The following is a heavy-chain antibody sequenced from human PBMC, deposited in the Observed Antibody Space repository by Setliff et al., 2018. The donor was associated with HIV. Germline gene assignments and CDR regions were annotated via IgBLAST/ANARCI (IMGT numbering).Heavy chain of an antibody. V-gene: IGHV1-3*01. J-gene: IGHJ4*02. CDR3: ARHFGIAVEARYFDY. CDR1: GYTFTSYA. Sequence: ASVKVSCKASGYTFTSYAIHWVRQAPGQRLEWMGWINAGNGNTKYSQEFQDRVTITRDTSASTAYMELSSLRSDDTAVYYCARHFGIAVEARYFDYWGQGTLVTVSS. D-gene: IGHD6-19*01. CDR2: INAGNGNT.